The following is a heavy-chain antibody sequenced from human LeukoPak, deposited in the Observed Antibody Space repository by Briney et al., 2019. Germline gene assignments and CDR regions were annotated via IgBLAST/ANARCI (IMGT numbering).Heavy chain of an antibody. J-gene: IGHJ3*02. V-gene: IGHV4-59*01. D-gene: IGHD6-19*01. Sequence: SETLSLTCTVSGGSISSYYWSWIRQPAGKGLEWIGYIYYSGSTNYNPSLKSRVTISVDTSKNQFSLKLSSVTAADTAVYYCARENSSGWYSGFGALDIWGQGTMVTVSS. CDR2: IYYSGST. CDR3: ARENSSGWYSGFGALDI. CDR1: GGSISSYY.